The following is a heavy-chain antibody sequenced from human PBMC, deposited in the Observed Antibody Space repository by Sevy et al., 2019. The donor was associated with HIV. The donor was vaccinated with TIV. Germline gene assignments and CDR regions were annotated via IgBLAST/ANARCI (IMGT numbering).Heavy chain of an antibody. J-gene: IGHJ4*02. CDR1: GHTLTELS. V-gene: IGHV1-24*01. CDR3: ATYRASYLGIYYFDY. D-gene: IGHD5-18*01. Sequence: ASVKVSCKLSGHTLTELSMHWVRQAPGKGLEWMGGFDPDDGETIYAQRFQGRVTMTEDTYTDTAYMEVSSLRSDYTAVYYCATYRASYLGIYYFDYWGQGTPVTVSS. CDR2: FDPDDGET.